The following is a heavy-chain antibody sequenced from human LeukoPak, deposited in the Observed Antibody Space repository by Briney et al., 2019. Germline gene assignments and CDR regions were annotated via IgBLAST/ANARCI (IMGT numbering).Heavy chain of an antibody. CDR1: GFTFSSYW. CDR3: ARIRWLRSFDY. V-gene: IGHV3-7*01. D-gene: IGHD5-12*01. Sequence: GGPLRLSCGASGFTFSSYWMSWVREAPGKGLEWVANIKQDGSGNYYVDSVNRRFTISRANAKNSLYLQMNSLRAEDTAVYYCARIRWLRSFDYWGQGTLVTVSS. CDR2: IKQDGSGN. J-gene: IGHJ4*02.